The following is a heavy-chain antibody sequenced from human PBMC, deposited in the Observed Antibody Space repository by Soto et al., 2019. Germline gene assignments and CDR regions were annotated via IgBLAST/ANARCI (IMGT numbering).Heavy chain of an antibody. CDR2: IYHSGST. Sequence: QLQLQESGSGLVKPSQTLSLTCAVSGGSISSGGYSWSWIRQPPGKGLEWIGYIYHSGSTYYNPSLKSRVTISVDRSKNQFSLKLSSVTAADTAVYFCARAYGSGWGAFDIWGQGTMVTVSS. CDR3: ARAYGSGWGAFDI. CDR1: GGSISSGGYS. D-gene: IGHD3-10*01. J-gene: IGHJ3*02. V-gene: IGHV4-30-2*01.